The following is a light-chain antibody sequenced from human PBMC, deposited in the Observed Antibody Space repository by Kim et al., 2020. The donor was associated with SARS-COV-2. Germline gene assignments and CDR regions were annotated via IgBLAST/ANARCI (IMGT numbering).Light chain of an antibody. V-gene: IGLV3-1*01. Sequence: SYELTQPPSVSVSPGQTASITCSGDKLEKKYICWYQQKPGQSPILVIYQDTKRPSGIPERFSGSNSGNTATLTISGTQAMDEADYYCQAWDRGTVVFGGGTQLTVL. J-gene: IGLJ2*01. CDR1: KLEKKY. CDR3: QAWDRGTVV. CDR2: QDT.